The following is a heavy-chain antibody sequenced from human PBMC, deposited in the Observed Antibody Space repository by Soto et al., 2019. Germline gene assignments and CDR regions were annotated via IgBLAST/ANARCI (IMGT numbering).Heavy chain of an antibody. CDR3: ARLASGWQYYYFDF. J-gene: IGHJ2*01. CDR2: INHSGST. V-gene: IGHV4-34*01. D-gene: IGHD6-19*01. Sequence: PSETLSLTCAVYGGSFSPYFGSWIRQPPGKGLEWIGEINHSGSTNYNPSLTRRATLSVDTSKNQVSLKLTSVTAADTAVYYCARLASGWQYYYFDFWGRGTPVTVSS. CDR1: GGSFSPYF.